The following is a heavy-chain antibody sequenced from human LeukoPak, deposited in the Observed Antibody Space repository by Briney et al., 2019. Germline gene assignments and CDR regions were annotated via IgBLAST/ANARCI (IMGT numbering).Heavy chain of an antibody. CDR1: GFTFDDYT. Sequence: GGSLILSCAASGFTFDDYTMHWVRQAPGKGLEWVSLISWDGGSTYYADSVKGRFTISRDNAKNSLYLQMNSLRAEDTAVYYCAGSYDSSGYEIDAFDIWGQGTMVTVSS. CDR2: ISWDGGST. V-gene: IGHV3-43*01. D-gene: IGHD3-22*01. J-gene: IGHJ3*02. CDR3: AGSYDSSGYEIDAFDI.